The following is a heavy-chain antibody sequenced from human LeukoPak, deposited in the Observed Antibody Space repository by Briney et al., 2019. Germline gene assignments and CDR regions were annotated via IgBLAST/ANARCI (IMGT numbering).Heavy chain of an antibody. Sequence: SETLSLTCTASGGSITNTNYYWAWVRQPPGKGLEWLGNIFYNGGPYFNPSLKSRVAISVDTSKNHFSLRLNSVTAADTAVYYCATYSGTYSAFDIWGLGTLVTVSS. V-gene: IGHV4-39*07. D-gene: IGHD1-26*01. CDR1: GGSITNTNYY. CDR3: ATYSGTYSAFDI. CDR2: IFYNGGP. J-gene: IGHJ3*02.